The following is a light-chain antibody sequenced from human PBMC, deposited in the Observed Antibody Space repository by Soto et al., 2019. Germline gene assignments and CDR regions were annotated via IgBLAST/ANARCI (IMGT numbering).Light chain of an antibody. CDR2: ASS. V-gene: IGKV1-6*01. CDR1: QAIRND. CDR3: LQDYNYPWT. Sequence: AIQMTQSPSSLSASVGDRVTITCRASQAIRNDLGWYQQKPGKAPKLLIYASSSLQSGVPSRFSGSGSGTDFTLTISSLQPEDFATYYCLQDYNYPWTFGQGTKVEIK. J-gene: IGKJ1*01.